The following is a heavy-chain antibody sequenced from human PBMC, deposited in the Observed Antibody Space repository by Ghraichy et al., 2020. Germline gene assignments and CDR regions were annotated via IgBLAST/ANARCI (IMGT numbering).Heavy chain of an antibody. D-gene: IGHD4-17*01. CDR1: GGSISSYY. Sequence: SETLSLTCTVSGGSISSYYWSWIRQPAGKGLEWIGRIYTSGSTNYNPSLKSRVTMSVDTSKNQFSLKLSSVTAADTAVYYCAREGNDYGDSTYYYYGMDVWGQGTTVTVSS. CDR3: AREGNDYGDSTYYYYGMDV. J-gene: IGHJ6*02. CDR2: IYTSGST. V-gene: IGHV4-4*07.